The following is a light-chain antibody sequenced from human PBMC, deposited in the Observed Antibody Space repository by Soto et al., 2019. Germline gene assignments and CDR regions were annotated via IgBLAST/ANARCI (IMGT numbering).Light chain of an antibody. J-gene: IGKJ1*01. CDR1: QSISSW. V-gene: IGKV1-5*01. CDR2: DAS. Sequence: DIQMTQSPSTLSASVGDRVTITCRASQSISSWLAWYQQKPGKAPKLLIYDASSLESGVPSRFSGSGSGTEFTHTISSLQPDDFATYYCQQDNNYPWTFGQGTNVEIK. CDR3: QQDNNYPWT.